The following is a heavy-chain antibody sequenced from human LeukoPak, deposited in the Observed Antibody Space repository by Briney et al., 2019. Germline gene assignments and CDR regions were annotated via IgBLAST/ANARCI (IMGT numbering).Heavy chain of an antibody. CDR2: ISYDGSNK. CDR3: AKLVGDSSGYLFDY. CDR1: GFTFSSFA. Sequence: GRSLRLSCAASGFTFSSFAMHWVRQAPGKGLEWVAVISYDGSNKYYSDSVKGRFTISRDNSKNTLYLQMNSLRAEDTAVYYCAKLVGDSSGYLFDYWGQGILVTVSS. D-gene: IGHD3-22*01. J-gene: IGHJ4*02. V-gene: IGHV3-30*18.